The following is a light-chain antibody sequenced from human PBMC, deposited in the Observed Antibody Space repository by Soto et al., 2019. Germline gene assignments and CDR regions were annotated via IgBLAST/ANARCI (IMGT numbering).Light chain of an antibody. J-gene: IGLJ1*01. CDR1: SSDVGSYNL. CDR3: CSYAGSSTFPYV. Sequence: QSVLTQPASVSGSPGQSITISCTGTSSDVGSYNLVSWYQQHPGKAPKLMIYEVSKRPSGVSNRFSGSKSGNTASLTISGLQAEDESYYYCCSYAGSSTFPYVFLTGTMVTIL. V-gene: IGLV2-23*02. CDR2: EVS.